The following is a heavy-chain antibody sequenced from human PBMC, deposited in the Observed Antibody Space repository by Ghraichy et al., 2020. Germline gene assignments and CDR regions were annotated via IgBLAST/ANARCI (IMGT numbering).Heavy chain of an antibody. J-gene: IGHJ4*02. Sequence: SETLSLTCTVSGGSISSYYWSWIRQPPGKGLEWIGYIYYSGSTNYNPSLKSRVTISVDTSKNQFSLKLSSVTAADTAVYYCARGIVGATTSFDYWGQGTLVTVSS. CDR2: IYYSGST. D-gene: IGHD1-26*01. V-gene: IGHV4-59*01. CDR3: ARGIVGATTSFDY. CDR1: GGSISSYY.